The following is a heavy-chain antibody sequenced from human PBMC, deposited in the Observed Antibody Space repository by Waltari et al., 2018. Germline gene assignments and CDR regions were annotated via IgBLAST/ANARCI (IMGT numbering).Heavy chain of an antibody. CDR2: ISWNSGSI. Sequence: EVQLVESGGGLVQPGRSLRLSCAASGFTFDDYAMHWVRPAPGKGLEWVSGISWNSGSIGYADSVKGRFTISRDNAKNSLYLQMNSLRAEDTALYYCAKDLVGATRGAFDIWGQGTMVTVSS. CDR3: AKDLVGATRGAFDI. D-gene: IGHD1-26*01. V-gene: IGHV3-9*01. CDR1: GFTFDDYA. J-gene: IGHJ3*02.